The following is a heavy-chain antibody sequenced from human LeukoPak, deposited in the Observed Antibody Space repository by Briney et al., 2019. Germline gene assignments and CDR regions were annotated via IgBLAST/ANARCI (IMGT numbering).Heavy chain of an antibody. Sequence: GGSLRLSCAASGFTFSTYAMSWVRQAPGKGLEWVSLITSSGSNTYYADSVKGRFTISRDNSRSTLYLQMNSLRAEDTAVYFCAKDGDSSGYYWDSWGQGTLVTVSS. CDR1: GFTFSTYA. J-gene: IGHJ4*02. CDR3: AKDGDSSGYYWDS. V-gene: IGHV3-23*01. CDR2: ITSSGSNT. D-gene: IGHD3-22*01.